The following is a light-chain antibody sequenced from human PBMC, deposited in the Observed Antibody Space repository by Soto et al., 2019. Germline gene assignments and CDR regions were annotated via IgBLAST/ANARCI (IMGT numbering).Light chain of an antibody. Sequence: QSVLTQPPSVSGAPGQRVTISCTGSSSNTGAGYDVHWYKQFPGTAPKLLLYGNNNRPSGVPGRFSGSKSGTSASLAITGLQVEDEANYYCQSYDSSLSGLVFGTGTKVTVL. CDR2: GNN. J-gene: IGLJ1*01. V-gene: IGLV1-40*01. CDR3: QSYDSSLSGLV. CDR1: SSNTGAGYD.